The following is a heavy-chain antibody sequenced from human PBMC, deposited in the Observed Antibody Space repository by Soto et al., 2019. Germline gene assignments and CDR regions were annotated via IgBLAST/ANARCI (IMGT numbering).Heavy chain of an antibody. J-gene: IGHJ6*02. Sequence: LVNVSCKSSGGTFSSYSISWVRQAPGQGLECMGWIIPIFGTANYAQKFQGRVTITADESTSTAYMELSSLRSEDTAVYYCAKRQYYYGSGSYSNLGGNYYYGMDVWGQGTTVTVSS. CDR3: AKRQYYYGSGSYSNLGGNYYYGMDV. CDR2: IIPIFGTA. V-gene: IGHV1-69*13. CDR1: GGTFSSYS. D-gene: IGHD3-10*01.